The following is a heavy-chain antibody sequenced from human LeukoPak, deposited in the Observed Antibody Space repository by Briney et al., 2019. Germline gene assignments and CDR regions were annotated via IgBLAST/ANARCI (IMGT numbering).Heavy chain of an antibody. CDR2: IRYDGSNK. Sequence: GGSLRLSCAASGFTFSSYGMHWVRQAPGKGLEWVAFIRYDGSNKYYAASVKGRFTISRDNSKNTLNLQMNSLRAEDTAVYYCARDPYSGGYGDYYYYYMDVWGKGTTVTISS. J-gene: IGHJ6*03. CDR3: ARDPYSGGYGDYYYYYMDV. V-gene: IGHV3-30*02. D-gene: IGHD1-26*01. CDR1: GFTFSSYG.